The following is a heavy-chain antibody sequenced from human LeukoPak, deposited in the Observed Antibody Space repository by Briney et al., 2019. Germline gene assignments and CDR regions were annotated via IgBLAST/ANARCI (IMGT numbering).Heavy chain of an antibody. CDR1: GFTFNNYN. D-gene: IGHD5-18*01. V-gene: IGHV3-21*04. CDR3: TRHADLVDTAMGGMTD. Sequence: GGSLRLSCAASGFTFNNYNMNWVRQAPGKALEWVSSITSSGTYIFYADSVKGRFTISRDNAKNSLYLQMNSLGPEDTAVYYCTRHADLVDTAMGGMTDWGQGTLVTVSS. CDR2: ITSSGTYI. J-gene: IGHJ4*02.